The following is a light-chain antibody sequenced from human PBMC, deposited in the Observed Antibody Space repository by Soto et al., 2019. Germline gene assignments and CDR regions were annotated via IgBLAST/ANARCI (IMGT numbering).Light chain of an antibody. V-gene: IGKV3-15*01. J-gene: IGKJ2*01. CDR2: GAS. CDR3: QQYNDWPPMST. CDR1: QSISTN. Sequence: EIVMTQSPATLSVSPGERATLSCMASQSISTNSAWYQQKPGQAPRLLIYGASTRANGVPARFSGSGSGIEFTLTISSLQSEDFAVYYCQQYNDWPPMSTFGQGTKLEIK.